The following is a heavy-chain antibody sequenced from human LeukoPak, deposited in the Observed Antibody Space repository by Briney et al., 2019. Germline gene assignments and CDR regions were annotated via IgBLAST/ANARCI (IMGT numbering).Heavy chain of an antibody. CDR3: ARTGRWLANYYYYGMDV. Sequence: GGSLRLSCAASGFTFSSYSMNWIRQAPGKGLEWVSSISSSSSYIYYADSVKGRFTISRDNAKNSLYLQMNSLRAEDTAVYYCARTGRWLANYYYYGMDVWGQGTTVTVSS. J-gene: IGHJ6*02. CDR2: ISSSSSYI. V-gene: IGHV3-21*01. CDR1: GFTFSSYS. D-gene: IGHD6-19*01.